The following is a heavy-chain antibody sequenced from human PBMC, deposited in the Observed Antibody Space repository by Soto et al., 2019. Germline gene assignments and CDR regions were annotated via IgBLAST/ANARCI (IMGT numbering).Heavy chain of an antibody. V-gene: IGHV3-23*01. CDR1: GFTFSSYA. CDR3: ARVTLGYCISTSCFYDY. CDR2: ISGSGDST. J-gene: IGHJ4*02. D-gene: IGHD2-2*01. Sequence: GGSLRLSCAASGFTFSSYAMSWVRQAPGKGLEWVSGISGSGDSTYYADSVKGRFTISRDNAKNSLYMQMNSLRAEDTAVYYCARVTLGYCISTSCFYDYWGQGT.